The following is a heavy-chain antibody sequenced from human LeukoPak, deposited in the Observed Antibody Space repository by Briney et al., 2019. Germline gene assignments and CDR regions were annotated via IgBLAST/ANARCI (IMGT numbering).Heavy chain of an antibody. CDR2: ISGDGGST. CDR1: GFTFDDYA. CDR3: AKEYYYDSSGYYDY. D-gene: IGHD3-22*01. J-gene: IGHJ4*02. Sequence: PGGSLRLSCGASGFTFDDYAMHWVRQAPGKGLEWVSLISGDGGSTYYADSVKGRFTISRDNSKNSLYLQMNSLRTEDTALYYCAKEYYYDSSGYYDYWGQGTLVTVSA. V-gene: IGHV3-43*02.